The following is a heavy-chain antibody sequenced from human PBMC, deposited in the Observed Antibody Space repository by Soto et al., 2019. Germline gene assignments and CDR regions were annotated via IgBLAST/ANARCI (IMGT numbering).Heavy chain of an antibody. V-gene: IGHV1-3*01. J-gene: IGHJ5*02. D-gene: IGHD2-21*01. CDR1: GYTFISYA. Sequence: QVQLVQSGAEVKKPGASVTVSCKASGYTFISYALHWVRQAPGQRLEWIGKINAGNGYTKYSQEFQGRVTITRDTSASPAYMDLSSPRSEDTAIYYCARSEINYSRFDLWGQGTLVTVSS. CDR3: ARSEINYSRFDL. CDR2: INAGNGYT.